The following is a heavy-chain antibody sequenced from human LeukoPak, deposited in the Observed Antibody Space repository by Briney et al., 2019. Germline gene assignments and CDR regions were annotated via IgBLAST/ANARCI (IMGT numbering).Heavy chain of an antibody. CDR1: GGSFSGYY. Sequence: SETLSLTCAVYGGSFSGYYWSWIRHPPGKGLEWIGEINHSGSTNYNPSLKSRVTISVDTSKNQFSLKLRSVTAADTAVYYCARGRARGDYWGQGTLVNVSS. CDR2: INHSGST. CDR3: ARGRARGDY. D-gene: IGHD3-16*01. V-gene: IGHV4-34*01. J-gene: IGHJ4*02.